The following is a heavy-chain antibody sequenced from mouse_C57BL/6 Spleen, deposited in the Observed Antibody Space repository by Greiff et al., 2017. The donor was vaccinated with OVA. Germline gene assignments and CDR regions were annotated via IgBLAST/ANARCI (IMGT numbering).Heavy chain of an antibody. D-gene: IGHD2-5*01. Sequence: EVQRVESGGGLVKPGGSLKLSCAASGFTFSDYGMHWVRQAPEKGLEWVAYISSGSSTIYYADTVKGRFTISRDNAKNTLFLQMTSLRSEDTAMYYGARPYSNYVAPWFAYWGQGTLVTVSA. J-gene: IGHJ3*01. CDR3: ARPYSNYVAPWFAY. CDR2: ISSGSSTI. V-gene: IGHV5-17*01. CDR1: GFTFSDYG.